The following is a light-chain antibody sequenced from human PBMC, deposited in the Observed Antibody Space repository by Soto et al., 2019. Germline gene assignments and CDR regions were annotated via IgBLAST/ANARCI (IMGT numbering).Light chain of an antibody. CDR1: QSISSSY. CDR3: QQYHDKPGT. J-gene: IGKJ1*01. CDR2: GAS. V-gene: IGKV3-20*01. Sequence: IVLTQSPGTLSLSPGEIATLSCRASQSISSSYLAWYQQKPGQAPRLLIYGASNRATAIPDRFSGSGSVTDFTLTISRLEPQDFAVYYCQQYHDKPGTFGQGTNVDI.